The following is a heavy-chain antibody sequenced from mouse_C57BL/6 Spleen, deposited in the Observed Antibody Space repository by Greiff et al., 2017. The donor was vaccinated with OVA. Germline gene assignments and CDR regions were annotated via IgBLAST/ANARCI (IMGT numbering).Heavy chain of an antibody. CDR1: GYTFTSYW. V-gene: IGHV1-52*01. D-gene: IGHD2-1*01. Sequence: QVQLQQPGAELVRPGSSVKLSCKASGYTFTSYWMHWVKQRPIQGLEWIGNIDPSDSETHYNQKFKDKATLTVDKSSSTAYMQLSSLTSEDSAVYYCARCDGNYPYYAMDYWGQGTSVTVSS. CDR2: IDPSDSET. J-gene: IGHJ4*01. CDR3: ARCDGNYPYYAMDY.